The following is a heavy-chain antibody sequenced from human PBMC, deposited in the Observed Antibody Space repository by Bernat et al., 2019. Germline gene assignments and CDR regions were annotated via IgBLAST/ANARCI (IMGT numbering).Heavy chain of an antibody. V-gene: IGHV4-34*01. D-gene: IGHD5-18*01. CDR1: GGSFSGYY. Sequence: QVQLQQWGAGLLKPSETLSLTCAVYGGSFSGYYWSWIRQPPGKGLEWIGEINHSGSTNYNPSLKSRVTISVDTSKNQFSLKLSSVTAADTAVYYCARGLYSYGPNWFDPWGQRTLVTVSS. CDR3: ARGLYSYGPNWFDP. CDR2: INHSGST. J-gene: IGHJ5*02.